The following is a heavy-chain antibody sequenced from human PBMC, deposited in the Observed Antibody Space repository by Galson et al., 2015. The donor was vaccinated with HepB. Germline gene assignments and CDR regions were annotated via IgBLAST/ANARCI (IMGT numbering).Heavy chain of an antibody. CDR3: ASPSTGDATSFDY. Sequence: QSGAEVKKPGESLKISCKGPGYTFTTYWIGWVRQLPGKGLEWMGIIYPVDSDTRYSPSFQGQVTISADRSISTAYLQWNSLKASDTAMYYCASPSTGDATSFDYWGQGTLVTVSS. CDR1: GYTFTTYW. V-gene: IGHV5-51*01. CDR2: IYPVDSDT. J-gene: IGHJ4*02. D-gene: IGHD7-27*01.